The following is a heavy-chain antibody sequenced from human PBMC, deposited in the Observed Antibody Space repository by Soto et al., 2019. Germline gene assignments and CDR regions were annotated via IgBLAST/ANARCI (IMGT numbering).Heavy chain of an antibody. CDR2: ISAYNGNT. Sequence: QVQLVQSGAEVKKPGASVKVSCKASVYTFTSYGISWVRQAPGQGLEWMGWISAYNGNTNYAQKPQGRVTMTTDTSTSTAYMELRSLRSDDTAVYYCARVREQQLVPYYYYYYYMDVWGKGTTVTVSS. V-gene: IGHV1-18*01. J-gene: IGHJ6*03. CDR3: ARVREQQLVPYYYYYYYMDV. D-gene: IGHD6-13*01. CDR1: VYTFTSYG.